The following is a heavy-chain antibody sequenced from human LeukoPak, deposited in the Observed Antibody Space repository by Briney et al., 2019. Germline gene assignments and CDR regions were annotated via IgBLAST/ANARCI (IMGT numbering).Heavy chain of an antibody. CDR2: INPNSSGT. CDR3: ARRGNSRLPPKNWFDP. CDR1: GYTFTSYY. J-gene: IGHJ5*02. V-gene: IGHV1-2*02. Sequence: ASVKVSCKASGYTFTSYYMHWVRQAPGQGLEWMGWINPNSSGTNYAQKFQGRVTMTRDTSISTAYMELSRLRSDDTAVYYCARRGNSRLPPKNWFDPWGQGTLVTVSS. D-gene: IGHD1-7*01.